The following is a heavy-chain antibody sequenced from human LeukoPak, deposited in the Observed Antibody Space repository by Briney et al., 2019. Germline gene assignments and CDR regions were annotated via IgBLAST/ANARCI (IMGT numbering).Heavy chain of an antibody. D-gene: IGHD3-22*01. CDR3: ASYDSSGGRIDY. CDR1: GFTFSSYW. Sequence: GGSLRLSCAASGFTFSSYWMNWVRQAPGKGLEWVANIKQDGSEEYYVDSVKGRFTISRDNAKNSLHLQMNSLRAADTAVYFCASYDSSGGRIDYWGQGTLVTVSS. V-gene: IGHV3-7*02. CDR2: IKQDGSEE. J-gene: IGHJ4*02.